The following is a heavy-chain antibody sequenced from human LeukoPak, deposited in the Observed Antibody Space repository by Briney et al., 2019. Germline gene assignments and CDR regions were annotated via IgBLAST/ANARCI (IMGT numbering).Heavy chain of an antibody. V-gene: IGHV3-7*01. J-gene: IGHJ4*02. CDR1: GFTSSRHW. D-gene: IGHD6-25*01. Sequence: PGGSLRLSCAVSGFTSSRHWMSWVRQTPEKGLEWVANIKEDASEENYVDSVKGRFTISRDNAKNSLYLQMNSLRAEDTAVYYCAIAAGWELGYWGQGTLVTVSP. CDR2: IKEDASEE. CDR3: AIAAGWELGY.